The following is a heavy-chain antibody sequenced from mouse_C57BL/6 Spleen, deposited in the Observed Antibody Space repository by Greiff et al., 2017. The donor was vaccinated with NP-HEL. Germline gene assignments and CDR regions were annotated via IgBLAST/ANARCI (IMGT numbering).Heavy chain of an antibody. CDR1: GYTFTDYY. V-gene: IGHV1-19*01. J-gene: IGHJ4*01. D-gene: IGHD2-4*01. CDR2: INPYNGGT. Sequence: EVKLMESGPVLVKPGASVKMSCKASGYTFTDYYMNWVKQSHGKSLEWIGVINPYNGGTSYNPKFKGKATLTVDKSSSTAYMELNSLTSEDSAVYYCANIYYDYDGAYYYAMDYWGQGTSVTVSS. CDR3: ANIYYDYDGAYYYAMDY.